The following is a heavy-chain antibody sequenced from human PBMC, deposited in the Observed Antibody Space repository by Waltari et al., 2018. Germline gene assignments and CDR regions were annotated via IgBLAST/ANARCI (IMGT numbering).Heavy chain of an antibody. D-gene: IGHD4-17*01. CDR2: IFSNDEK. CDR1: GFSLSNARMG. J-gene: IGHJ3*02. V-gene: IGHV2-26*01. Sequence: QVTLKESGPVLVKPTETLTLTCTVAGFSLSNARMGVSWIRQPPGKALEWLAHIFSNDEKSYSTSLKSRLTISKDTSKSQVVLTMTNMDPVDTATYYCARGGRGPGYGDLGEGFDIWGQGTMVTVSS. CDR3: ARGGRGPGYGDLGEGFDI.